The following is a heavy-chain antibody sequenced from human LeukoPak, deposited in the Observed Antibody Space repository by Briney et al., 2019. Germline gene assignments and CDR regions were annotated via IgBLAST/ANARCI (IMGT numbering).Heavy chain of an antibody. J-gene: IGHJ4*02. CDR1: RFTFSSFA. CDR3: AKPISSGWYSFDY. V-gene: IGHV3-23*01. CDR2: ISGSGDRT. D-gene: IGHD6-19*01. Sequence: GGSLRLSCAASRFTFSSFAMSWVRQAPGKGLEWVSAISGSGDRTYYADSVRGRFTFSRDNSKNTLYLQMNSLRAEDTAVYYCAKPISSGWYSFDYWGQGTLVTVSS.